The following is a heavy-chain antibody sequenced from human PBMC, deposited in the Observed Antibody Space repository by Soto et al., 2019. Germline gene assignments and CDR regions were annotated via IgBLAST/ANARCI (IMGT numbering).Heavy chain of an antibody. CDR3: ASESWDSSGWLKLYY. CDR2: IYYSGST. V-gene: IGHV4-59*01. J-gene: IGHJ4*02. Sequence: SETLSLTCTVSGGSISSYYWSWIRQPPGKGLEWIGYIYYSGSTNYNPSLKSRVTISVDTSKNQFSLKLSSVTAADTAVDYCASESWDSSGWLKLYYWVQGTLLTVSS. D-gene: IGHD6-19*01. CDR1: GGSISSYY.